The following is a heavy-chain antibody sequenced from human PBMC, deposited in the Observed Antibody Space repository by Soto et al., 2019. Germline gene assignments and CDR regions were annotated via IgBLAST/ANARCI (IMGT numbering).Heavy chain of an antibody. V-gene: IGHV4-39*01. D-gene: IGHD3-10*01. CDR1: GGSISSSSYY. CDR3: AKGGSGSYSNAFDI. J-gene: IGHJ3*02. CDR2: IYYSGST. Sequence: QLQLQESGPGLVKPSETLSLTCTVSGGSISSSSYYWGWIRQPPGKGLEWIGSIYYSGSTYYTPSLKSRVTIYVDTSKNQFSLKLSSVTAADTAVYYCAKGGSGSYSNAFDIWGQGTMVTVSS.